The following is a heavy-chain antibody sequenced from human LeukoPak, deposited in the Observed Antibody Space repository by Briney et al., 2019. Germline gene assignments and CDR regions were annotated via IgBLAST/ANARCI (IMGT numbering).Heavy chain of an antibody. D-gene: IGHD3-3*01. V-gene: IGHV7-4-1*02. CDR2: INTNTGNP. CDR1: GYTFTSYA. CDR3: AREMRDYDFWSGYYPLAHGRYYYYGMDV. Sequence: ASVKVSCKASGYTFTSYAMNWVRQAPGQGLEWMGWINTNTGNPTYAQGFTGRFVFSLDTSVSTAYLQISSLKAEDTAVYYCAREMRDYDFWSGYYPLAHGRYYYYGMDVWGQGTTVTVSS. J-gene: IGHJ6*02.